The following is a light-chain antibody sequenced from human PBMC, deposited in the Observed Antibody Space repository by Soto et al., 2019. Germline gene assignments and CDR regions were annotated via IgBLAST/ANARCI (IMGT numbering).Light chain of an antibody. CDR3: QQCRNWPLT. Sequence: EIVMTQSPATLSVSPGEGATLSCKASQNVYNNLAWYQQRPGQPPRLLIYDASTRATGISARFSGSGYGTEFTLTISSLLSEDFAVYFCQQCRNWPLTFGGGTKVEI. CDR1: QNVYNN. J-gene: IGKJ4*01. V-gene: IGKV3-15*01. CDR2: DAS.